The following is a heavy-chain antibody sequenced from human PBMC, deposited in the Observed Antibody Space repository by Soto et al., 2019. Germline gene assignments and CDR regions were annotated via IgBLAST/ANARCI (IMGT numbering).Heavy chain of an antibody. J-gene: IGHJ4*02. CDR1: GFTFSSYA. V-gene: IGHV3-23*01. Sequence: EVQLLESGGGLVQPGGSLRLSCAASGFTFSSYAMSWVRQAPGKGLEWVSAISGSGGSTYYADSVKGRFTISRDNSKNTLYLQMNSLRAEDTAVYYRAKEGEGYYDSSGYADYWGQGTLVTVSS. CDR2: ISGSGGST. CDR3: AKEGEGYYDSSGYADY. D-gene: IGHD3-22*01.